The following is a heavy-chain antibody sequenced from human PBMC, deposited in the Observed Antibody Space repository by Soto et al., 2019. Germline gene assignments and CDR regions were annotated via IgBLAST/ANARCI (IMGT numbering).Heavy chain of an antibody. CDR2: INPNSGGT. CDR3: ARDLGYCSNGVCYNTYYFDY. CDR1: GYTFTGYY. Sequence: ASAKVSCKASGYTFTGYYIHWVRQAPGQGLEWMGWINPNSGGTNYAQKFQGWVTMTRDTSISTAYMELSRLRSADTAVYYCARDLGYCSNGVCYNTYYFDYWGQGTLVTVSS. J-gene: IGHJ4*02. D-gene: IGHD2-8*01. V-gene: IGHV1-2*04.